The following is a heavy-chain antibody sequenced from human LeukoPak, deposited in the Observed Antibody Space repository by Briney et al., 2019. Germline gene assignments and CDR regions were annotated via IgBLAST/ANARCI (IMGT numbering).Heavy chain of an antibody. CDR2: ISSSSSYI. CDR3: ARDRIPILDGYNWNYGSAFDI. D-gene: IGHD1-7*01. V-gene: IGHV3-21*01. CDR1: GFTFSSYS. Sequence: PGGSLRLSCAASGFTFSSYSMNWVRQAPGKGLEWVSSISSSSSYIYYADSVKGRFTISRDNAKNSLYLQMNSLRAEDTAVYYCARDRIPILDGYNWNYGSAFDIWGQGTMVTVSS. J-gene: IGHJ3*02.